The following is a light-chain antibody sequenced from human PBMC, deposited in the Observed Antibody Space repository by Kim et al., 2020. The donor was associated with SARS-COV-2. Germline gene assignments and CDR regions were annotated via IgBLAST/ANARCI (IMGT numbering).Light chain of an antibody. CDR1: QSVASNM. Sequence: EIVLTQSPGTLSLSPGERATLSCRASQSVASNMLAWYQQKPGQAPRLLIYEAFKRDAGIPDRFSGSGSGTDFTLTISRLEPEDFAMYYCQQYASPPYTFGQGSKLQI. V-gene: IGKV3-20*01. CDR2: EAF. J-gene: IGKJ2*01. CDR3: QQYASPPYT.